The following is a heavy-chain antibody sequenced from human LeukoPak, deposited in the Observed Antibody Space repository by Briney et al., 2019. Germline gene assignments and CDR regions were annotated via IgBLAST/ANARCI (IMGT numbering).Heavy chain of an antibody. J-gene: IGHJ4*02. V-gene: IGHV1-2*02. Sequence: ASVKVSCKASGYTFTGYYMHWVRQAPGQGLEWMGWINPNSGGTNYAQKFQGRVTMTRDTSISTAYMELSRLRSDDKAVYYCARAYYGSRSSGAGLLDYWGQGTLVTVSS. CDR1: GYTFTGYY. CDR2: INPNSGGT. D-gene: IGHD3-10*01. CDR3: ARAYYGSRSSGAGLLDY.